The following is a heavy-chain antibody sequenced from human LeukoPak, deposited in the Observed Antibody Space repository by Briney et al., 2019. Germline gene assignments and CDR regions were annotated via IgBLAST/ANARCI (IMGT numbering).Heavy chain of an antibody. D-gene: IGHD5-18*01. V-gene: IGHV3-30*02. CDR3: AREWIQLFEGRYYYYMDV. CDR1: GFTFSSYG. CDR2: IRYDGSNK. Sequence: GRSLRLSCAASGFTFSSYGMHWVRQAPGKGLEWVAFIRYDGSNKYYADSVKGRFTISRDNSKNSLYLQMNSLRAEDTAVYYCAREWIQLFEGRYYYYMDVWGKGTTVTVSS. J-gene: IGHJ6*03.